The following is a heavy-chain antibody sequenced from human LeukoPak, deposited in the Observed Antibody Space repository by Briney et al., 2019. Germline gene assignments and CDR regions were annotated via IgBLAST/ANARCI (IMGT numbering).Heavy chain of an antibody. CDR2: IYYSGST. D-gene: IGHD1-26*01. CDR1: GGSISSSSYY. J-gene: IGHJ4*02. Sequence: SETLSLTCTVSGGSISSSSYYWGWIRQPPGKGLEWIGSIYYSGSTYYNPSLKSRVTISVDTSKNQFSLKLSSVTAADTAVYYCATTLPIILRGAATDFDYWGQGTLVTVSS. CDR3: ATTLPIILRGAATDFDY. V-gene: IGHV4-39*07.